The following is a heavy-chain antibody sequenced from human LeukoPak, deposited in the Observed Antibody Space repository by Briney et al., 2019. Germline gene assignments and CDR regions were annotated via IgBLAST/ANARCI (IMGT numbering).Heavy chain of an antibody. CDR3: ARGGGDYDYVWGSYRLGYYYYYMDV. Sequence: SETLSLTCAVYGGSFSGYYWSWIRQPPGKGLEWIGEINHSGSTTYNPSLKSRVTISVDTSKNEFSLKLSPVTAADTAVYDCARGGGDYDYVWGSYRLGYYYYYMDVWGKGTTVTVSS. D-gene: IGHD3-16*02. CDR2: INHSGST. CDR1: GGSFSGYY. J-gene: IGHJ6*03. V-gene: IGHV4-34*01.